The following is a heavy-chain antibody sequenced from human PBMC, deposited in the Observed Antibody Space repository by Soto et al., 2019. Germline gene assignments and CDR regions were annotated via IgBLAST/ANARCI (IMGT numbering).Heavy chain of an antibody. V-gene: IGHV3-23*01. J-gene: IGHJ5*02. CDR1: GFTFSSYS. CDR3: AKARNNIRYCSSLAP. D-gene: IGHD2-2*01. CDR2: ISGSGGST. Sequence: GGSLRLSCAASGFTFSSYSISWVRQAPWKGLEWVSAISGSGGSTYYADSVKGRFTISRDNSKNTLYLQMNSLRAEDTAVYYCAKARNNIRYCSSLAPWRQGTLFTVSA.